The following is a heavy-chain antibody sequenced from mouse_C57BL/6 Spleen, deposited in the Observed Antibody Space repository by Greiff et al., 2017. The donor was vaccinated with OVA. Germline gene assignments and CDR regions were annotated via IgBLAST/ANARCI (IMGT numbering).Heavy chain of an antibody. CDR3: ARGGSYGGFAY. V-gene: IGHV1-42*01. J-gene: IGHJ3*01. CDR2: INPSTGGT. CDR1: GYSFTGYY. Sequence: EVQLQQSGPELVKPGASVKISCKASGYSFTGYYMNWVKQSPEKSLEWIGEINPSTGGTTYNQKFKAKATLTVEKSCSTAYMQLKSLTSEASAVYYCARGGSYGGFAYWGQGTLVTVSA. D-gene: IGHD1-1*02.